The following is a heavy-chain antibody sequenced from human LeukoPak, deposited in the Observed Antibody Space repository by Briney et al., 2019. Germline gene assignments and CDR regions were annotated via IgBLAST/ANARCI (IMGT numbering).Heavy chain of an antibody. Sequence: SETLSLTCGVSGGSIISSNWWSWARQPPGKGLEWIGEIYHSGSTNYNPSLKSRVTISVDKSKSQFSLELTSVTAADTALYYCARGGYCSSTSCYVFDSWGQGTLVTVSS. V-gene: IGHV4-4*02. J-gene: IGHJ4*02. D-gene: IGHD2-2*01. CDR2: IYHSGST. CDR3: ARGGYCSSTSCYVFDS. CDR1: GGSIISSNW.